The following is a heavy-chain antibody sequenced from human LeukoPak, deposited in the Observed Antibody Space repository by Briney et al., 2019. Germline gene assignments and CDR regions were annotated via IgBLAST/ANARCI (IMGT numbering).Heavy chain of an antibody. V-gene: IGHV3-30-3*01. J-gene: IGHJ4*02. Sequence: GGSLRLSCAASGFTFSSYAMRWVRQAPGKGLEWVAVISYDGSNKYYADSVKGRFTISRDNSKNTLYLQMNSLRAEDTAVYYCARDADYSSGWLFDYWGQGTLVTVSS. D-gene: IGHD6-19*01. CDR1: GFTFSSYA. CDR2: ISYDGSNK. CDR3: ARDADYSSGWLFDY.